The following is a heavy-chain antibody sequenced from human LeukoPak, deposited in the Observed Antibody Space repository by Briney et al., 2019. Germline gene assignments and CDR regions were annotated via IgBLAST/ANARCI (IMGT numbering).Heavy chain of an antibody. J-gene: IGHJ6*02. CDR1: GGSISSGSYY. CDR3: ARDPNHYDFWSGGPSDYYGMDV. D-gene: IGHD3-3*01. V-gene: IGHV4-61*02. CDR2: IYTSGST. Sequence: SETLSLTCTVSGGSISSGSYYWSWIRQPAGKGLEWIGRIYTSGSTNYNPSLKSRVTISVDTSKNQFSLKLSSVIAADTAVYYCARDPNHYDFWSGGPSDYYGMDVWGQGTTVTVSS.